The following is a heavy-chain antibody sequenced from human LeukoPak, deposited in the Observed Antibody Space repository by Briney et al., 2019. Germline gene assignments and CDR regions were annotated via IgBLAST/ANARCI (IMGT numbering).Heavy chain of an antibody. Sequence: SVKVSCKASGGTFSSYAISRVRQAPGQGLEWMGGIIPIFGTANYAQKFQGRVTITADESTSTAYMELSSLRSEDTAVYYCARDRGRYYYDSSGYYYEKTHYYFDYWGQGALVTVSS. D-gene: IGHD3-22*01. CDR2: IIPIFGTA. J-gene: IGHJ4*02. V-gene: IGHV1-69*13. CDR3: ARDRGRYYYDSSGYYYEKTHYYFDY. CDR1: GGTFSSYA.